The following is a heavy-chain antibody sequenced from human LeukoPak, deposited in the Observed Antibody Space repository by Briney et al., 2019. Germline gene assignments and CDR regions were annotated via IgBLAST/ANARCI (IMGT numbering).Heavy chain of an antibody. Sequence: GASVKVSCKASGDTFTNYYMNWVRQAPGQGLEWMGIINPSGGSTSYAQKFQGRVTMTRDKSTNTVYMELSSLRSEDTAVYYCARVESWEHSGSPQDAFDIWGQGTMVTVSS. CDR1: GDTFTNYY. V-gene: IGHV1-46*01. J-gene: IGHJ3*02. D-gene: IGHD1-26*01. CDR3: ARVESWEHSGSPQDAFDI. CDR2: INPSGGST.